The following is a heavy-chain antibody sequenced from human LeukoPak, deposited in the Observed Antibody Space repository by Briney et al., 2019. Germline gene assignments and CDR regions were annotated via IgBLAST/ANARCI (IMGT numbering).Heavy chain of an antibody. CDR1: GFTFSNYA. J-gene: IGHJ4*02. Sequence: PGGSLRLSCAAPGFTFSNYAMSWVRQAPGTGLEWVSAISKSGDRTYYADSVKGRFTISRDNSRNTVYLQINSLRDEDTATYYCVKEGGTHSFADSWGQGTLVTVS. CDR3: VKEGGTHSFADS. V-gene: IGHV3-23*01. CDR2: ISKSGDRT. D-gene: IGHD3-16*01.